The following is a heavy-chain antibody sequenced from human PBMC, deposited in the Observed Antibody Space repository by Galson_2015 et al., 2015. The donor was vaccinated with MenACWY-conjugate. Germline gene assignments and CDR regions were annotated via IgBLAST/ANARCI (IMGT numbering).Heavy chain of an antibody. J-gene: IGHJ6*03. CDR1: GFTFSRYA. CDR3: AKYRGQIYSSDYMDV. Sequence: SLRLSCAASGFTFSRYAMSWVRQTPGKGLEWTAMSGSGGSTYYADSVKGRFTISGDNSKDMLYLQMNSLGVEDAAVYYCAKYRGQIYSSDYMDVWGKGTSVTVSS. D-gene: IGHD3-16*02. CDR2: MSGSGGST. V-gene: IGHV3-23*01.